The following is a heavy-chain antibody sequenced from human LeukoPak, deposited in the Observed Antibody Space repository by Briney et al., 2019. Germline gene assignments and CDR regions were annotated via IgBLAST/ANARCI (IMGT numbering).Heavy chain of an antibody. CDR3: ARHPPYYDDSSGYYSGNAFDI. D-gene: IGHD3-22*01. Sequence: TETLSLTCTVSGGSISSSSHYWGWIRQPTGKGLDWIERCCYSGSTYYNPSLMSRVTISVDTSKNQFSLKLSSVTAADTAMYYCARHPPYYDDSSGYYSGNAFDIWGQGTMVTVSS. CDR1: GGSISSSSHY. V-gene: IGHV4-39*01. CDR2: CCYSGST. J-gene: IGHJ3*02.